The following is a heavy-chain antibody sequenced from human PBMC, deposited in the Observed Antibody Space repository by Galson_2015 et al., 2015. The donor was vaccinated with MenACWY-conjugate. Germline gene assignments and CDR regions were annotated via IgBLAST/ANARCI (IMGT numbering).Heavy chain of an antibody. Sequence: SLRLSCAASGFTFSSYWMHWVRQAPGKGLVWVSRINTDGSSTTYADSVKGRFTISRDNAKNTLYLQMNSLRAEDTAVYYCVRISGSYYAAGAFDIWGQGTMVTVSS. CDR2: INTDGSST. J-gene: IGHJ3*02. V-gene: IGHV3-74*01. D-gene: IGHD1-26*01. CDR1: GFTFSSYW. CDR3: VRISGSYYAAGAFDI.